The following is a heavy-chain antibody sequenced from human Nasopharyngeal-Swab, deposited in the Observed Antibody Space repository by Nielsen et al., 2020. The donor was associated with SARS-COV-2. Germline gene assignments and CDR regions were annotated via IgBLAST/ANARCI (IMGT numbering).Heavy chain of an antibody. J-gene: IGHJ4*02. CDR2: VWHDENIK. CDR1: GFRFPYFG. CDR3: ARDVGGRDNY. V-gene: IGHV3-33*01. Sequence: GGSLRLSCAASGFRFPYFGLHWVRQAPGKGLEWVAVVWHDENIKYYADSVEGRFTISRDNSKNTLYLQMNSLRAEDTAVYYCARDVGGRDNYWGQGALVTVSS. D-gene: IGHD2-15*01.